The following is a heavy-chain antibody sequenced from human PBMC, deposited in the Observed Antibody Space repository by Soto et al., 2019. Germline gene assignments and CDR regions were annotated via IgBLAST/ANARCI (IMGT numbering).Heavy chain of an antibody. Sequence: SETLSLTCTVSGGSISSGDYYWSWIRQPPGKGLEWIGYIYYSGSTYYNPSLKSRVTISVDTSKNQFSLKLSSVTAADTAVYYCARRGSDIAVAGDWFDPWGQGTLVTVSS. CDR1: GGSISSGDYY. CDR2: IYYSGST. CDR3: ARRGSDIAVAGDWFDP. J-gene: IGHJ5*02. D-gene: IGHD6-19*01. V-gene: IGHV4-30-4*01.